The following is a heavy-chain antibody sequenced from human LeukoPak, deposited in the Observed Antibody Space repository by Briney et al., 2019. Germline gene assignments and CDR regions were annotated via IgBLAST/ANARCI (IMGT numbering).Heavy chain of an antibody. Sequence: GGSLRLSCATSGFTFSPFWIHWVRQGPGKGLEWVSRVGLDDRSTNYADSVKGRFTISRDNAKNSLYLQMNSLRAEDTAVYYCARSWQQLVLGHAFDIWGQGTMVTVSS. CDR2: VGLDDRST. CDR3: ARSWQQLVLGHAFDI. D-gene: IGHD6-13*01. V-gene: IGHV3-74*01. J-gene: IGHJ3*02. CDR1: GFTFSPFW.